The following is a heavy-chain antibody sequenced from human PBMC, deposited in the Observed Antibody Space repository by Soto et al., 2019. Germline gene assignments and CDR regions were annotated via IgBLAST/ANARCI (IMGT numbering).Heavy chain of an antibody. V-gene: IGHV4-34*01. Sequence: SETLSLTCAVYGGSFSGYYWSWIRQPPGKGLEWIGEINHSGSTNYNPSLKSRVTISVDTSKNQFSLKLSSVTAADTAVYYCARGGGYSSRRCFDPWGQGTLVTVSS. J-gene: IGHJ5*02. CDR2: INHSGST. CDR3: ARGGGYSSRRCFDP. D-gene: IGHD5-18*01. CDR1: GGSFSGYY.